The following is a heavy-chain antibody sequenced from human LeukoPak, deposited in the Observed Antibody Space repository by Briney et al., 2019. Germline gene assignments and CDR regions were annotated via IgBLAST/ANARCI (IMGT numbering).Heavy chain of an antibody. CDR2: IRSEAYGGTT. CDR1: GFTFGDYT. J-gene: IGHJ4*02. Sequence: PARSLRLSCTASGFTFGDYTMSWVRQAPGKGLEWVGFIRSEAYGGTTEYAASVKGRFTISRDDSKSIAYLQMNSLKTEDTAMYYCARDGCGSTSCYPVFDFWGQGTLVTVSS. D-gene: IGHD2-2*01. V-gene: IGHV3-49*04. CDR3: ARDGCGSTSCYPVFDF.